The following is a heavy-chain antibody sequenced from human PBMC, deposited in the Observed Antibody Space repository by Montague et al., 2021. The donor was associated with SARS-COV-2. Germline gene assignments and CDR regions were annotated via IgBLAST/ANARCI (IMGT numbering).Heavy chain of an antibody. J-gene: IGHJ4*02. CDR2: IYYSWST. Sequence: SETLSLTCTVSGGSISSYYWSWIRQPPGKGLEWIGNIYYSWSTNYNSSLKSRVTISVDTSKNQFSLKLSSVTAADTAVYYCSRGFDYWGQGTLVTVSS. CDR3: SRGFDY. V-gene: IGHV4-59*01. CDR1: GGSISSYY.